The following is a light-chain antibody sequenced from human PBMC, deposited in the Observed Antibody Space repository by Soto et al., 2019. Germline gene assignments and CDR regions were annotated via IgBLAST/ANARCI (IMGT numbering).Light chain of an antibody. CDR3: QQRYNWPPIT. J-gene: IGKJ5*01. V-gene: IGKV3-15*01. Sequence: EIVMAQSPATLSVSPWERAALSCVASQSVSSNLAWYQQKPGQAPMLLIYGASTRATGIPARFSGSGSGTDFTLTISSLEPEDFAIYYCQQRYNWPPITFGQGTRLEIK. CDR2: GAS. CDR1: QSVSSN.